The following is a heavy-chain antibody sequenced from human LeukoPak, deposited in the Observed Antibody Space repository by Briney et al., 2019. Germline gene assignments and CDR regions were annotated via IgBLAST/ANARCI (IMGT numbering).Heavy chain of an antibody. CDR3: SRSVTTSYYYYGMDV. J-gene: IGHJ6*02. D-gene: IGHD1-14*01. Sequence: SETLSLTCTVSGGSISSGGYCWGWLRQPPGKGLEWIGSIYYSGSTYYNPSLKGRVAISVDTSKNQFSLKLSSVTAAATAVYYFSRSVTTSYYYYGMDVWGQGTTVTVSS. CDR2: IYYSGST. V-gene: IGHV4-39*01. CDR1: GGSISSGGYC.